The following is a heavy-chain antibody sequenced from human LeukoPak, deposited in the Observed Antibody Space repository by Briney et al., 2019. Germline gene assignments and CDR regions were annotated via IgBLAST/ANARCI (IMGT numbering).Heavy chain of an antibody. V-gene: IGHV4-34*01. CDR2: INHSGST. D-gene: IGHD3-3*01. Sequence: PSETLSLTCAVYGGSFSGYYWSWIRQPPGEGVEWVGEINHSGSTNYNPSLKSRVTISVDTSKNQFSLKLSYVTAAATAVYYCARGTFWSGYAAFDPWGQGTLVTVSS. J-gene: IGHJ5*02. CDR3: ARGTFWSGYAAFDP. CDR1: GGSFSGYY.